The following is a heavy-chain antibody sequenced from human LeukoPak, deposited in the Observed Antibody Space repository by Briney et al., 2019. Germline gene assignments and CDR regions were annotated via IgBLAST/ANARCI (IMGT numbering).Heavy chain of an antibody. J-gene: IGHJ4*02. Sequence: NPGGSLRLSCAASGFTFSSYSMNWVRQAPGEGLEWVSSISSSSSYIYYADSVKGRFTISKDNAKNSLYLQMNSLRAEDTAVYYCARDSRVAGPFDYWGQGTLVTVSS. CDR2: ISSSSSYI. CDR3: ARDSRVAGPFDY. D-gene: IGHD6-19*01. V-gene: IGHV3-21*01. CDR1: GFTFSSYS.